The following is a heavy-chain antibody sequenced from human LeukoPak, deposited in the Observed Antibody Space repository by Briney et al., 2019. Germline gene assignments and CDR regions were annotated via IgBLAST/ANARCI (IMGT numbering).Heavy chain of an antibody. CDR2: IYYSGST. V-gene: IGHV4-39*01. CDR3: ARSARELRYFDWLNRNFDY. Sequence: SETLSLTCTVSGGSISSSSYYWGWIRQPPGKGLEWIGSIYYSGSTYYNPSLKSRVTISVDTSKNQFSLKLSSVTAADTAVYYCARSARELRYFDWLNRNFDYWGQGTLVTVSS. J-gene: IGHJ4*02. CDR1: GGSISSSSYY. D-gene: IGHD3-9*01.